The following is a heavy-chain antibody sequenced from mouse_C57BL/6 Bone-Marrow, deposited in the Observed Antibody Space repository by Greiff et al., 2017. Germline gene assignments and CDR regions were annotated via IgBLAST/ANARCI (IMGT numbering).Heavy chain of an antibody. Sequence: VQLQQPGAELVRPGTSVKLSCKASGYTFTSYWMHWVKQRPGQGLEWIGVIDPSDSYTNYNQKFKGKATLTVDTSSSTAYMQLSSLTSEDAAVYYCARLPFAYWGQGTLVTVSA. CDR3: ARLPFAY. V-gene: IGHV1-59*01. CDR2: IDPSDSYT. J-gene: IGHJ3*01. CDR1: GYTFTSYW.